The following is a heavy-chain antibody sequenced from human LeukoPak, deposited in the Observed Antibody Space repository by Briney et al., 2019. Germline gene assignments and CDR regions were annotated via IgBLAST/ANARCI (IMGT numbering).Heavy chain of an antibody. Sequence: ASVKVSCKASGYTLTSYGISWVRQAPGQGLEWMGWISGYNGNTNYEQKVQGRVTMTRNTSISTAYMELSSLRSEDTAVYYCARSGGNSDYYYYMDVWGKGTTVTISS. CDR3: ARSGGNSDYYYYMDV. V-gene: IGHV1-18*01. CDR1: GYTLTSYG. D-gene: IGHD4-23*01. CDR2: ISGYNGNT. J-gene: IGHJ6*03.